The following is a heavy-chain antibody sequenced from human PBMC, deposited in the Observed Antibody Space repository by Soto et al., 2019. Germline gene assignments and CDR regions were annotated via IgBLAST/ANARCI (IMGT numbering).Heavy chain of an antibody. V-gene: IGHV4-4*02. J-gene: IGHJ4*02. CDR2: IYYSGST. CDR1: GGSISSSNW. Sequence: PSETLSLTCAVSGGSISSSNWWSWVRQPPGKGLECIGYIYYSGSTNYNPSLKSRVTISVDTSKNQFSLKLSSVTAADTAVYYCARVVDCSGGSCYFFLGYSYGEHFAYWGQGTLVTVSS. CDR3: ARVVDCSGGSCYFFLGYSYGEHFAY. D-gene: IGHD2-15*01.